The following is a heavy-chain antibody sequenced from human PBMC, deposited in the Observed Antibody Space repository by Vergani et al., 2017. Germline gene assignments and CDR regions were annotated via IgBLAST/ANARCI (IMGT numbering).Heavy chain of an antibody. J-gene: IGHJ3*02. D-gene: IGHD5-12*01. Sequence: QVQLVQSGAEVKKPGASVKVSCKASGYTLTSYGISWVRQAPGQGREWMGWISAYNGNTNYEQKLQGKVTMTTDTSTNTAYMDLRSLRSDDTAVYCCARDPHYVDIDVTFRPDFDIWGQGTMVIVSS. CDR3: ARDPHYVDIDVTFRPDFDI. V-gene: IGHV1-18*01. CDR2: ISAYNGNT. CDR1: GYTLTSYG.